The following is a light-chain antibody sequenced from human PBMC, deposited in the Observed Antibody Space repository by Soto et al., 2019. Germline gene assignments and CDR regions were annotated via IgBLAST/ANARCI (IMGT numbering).Light chain of an antibody. V-gene: IGLV4-60*02. CDR1: SGHSSNI. Sequence: QLVLTQSSSASASLGSSVKLTCTLSSGHSSNIIAWHQQQPGKAPRYLMKLEGSGSYNKGSGVPDRFSGSSSGADRYLTISTLQFEDEADYYCETWDSNTNWVFGGGTKVTVL. J-gene: IGLJ3*02. CDR2: LEGSGSY. CDR3: ETWDSNTNWV.